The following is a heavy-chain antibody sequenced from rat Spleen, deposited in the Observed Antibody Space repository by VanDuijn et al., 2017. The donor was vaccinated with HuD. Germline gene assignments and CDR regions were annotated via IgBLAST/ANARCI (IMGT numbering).Heavy chain of an antibody. CDR3: ARMDGSFDY. Sequence: EVQLVESGGGLVQPGRSLKLSCAASGFTFSDYYMAWVRQAPTKGLEWVASISTGGGNTYYRDSAKGRFTISRDNAKSTLYLKMKRLRSEDTATYYCARMDGSFDYWGQGVMVTVSS. CDR1: GFTFSDYY. V-gene: IGHV5-25*01. CDR2: ISTGGGNT. D-gene: IGHD1-7*01. J-gene: IGHJ2*01.